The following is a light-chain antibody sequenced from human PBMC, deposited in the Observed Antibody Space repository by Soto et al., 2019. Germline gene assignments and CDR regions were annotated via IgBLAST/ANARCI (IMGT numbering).Light chain of an antibody. CDR1: QRITRF. CDR2: KAS. CDR3: QQYHSYWT. Sequence: DIQMTQSPSTLSGSVGDRVTITCRTSQRITRFLNWYQQKPGTAPKLLIYKASSLESGVPSRFSGSGSGTEFTLTISSLQTDDFSTYYCQQYHSYWTFGRGTKVDI. V-gene: IGKV1-5*03. J-gene: IGKJ1*01.